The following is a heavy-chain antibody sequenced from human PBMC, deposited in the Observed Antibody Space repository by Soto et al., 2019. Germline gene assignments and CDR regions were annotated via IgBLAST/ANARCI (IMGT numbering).Heavy chain of an antibody. CDR2: ISGSGGST. CDR1: GFTSSSYA. Sequence: GGSLRLSCAASGFTSSSYAMSWVRQAPGKGLEWVSAISGSGGSTYYADSVKGRLTISRDNSKNTLYLQMNSLRAEDTAVYYYAIRLGYYYGSGSYGPYGMDVWGQGTTVTVSS. CDR3: AIRLGYYYGSGSYGPYGMDV. J-gene: IGHJ6*02. V-gene: IGHV3-23*01. D-gene: IGHD3-10*01.